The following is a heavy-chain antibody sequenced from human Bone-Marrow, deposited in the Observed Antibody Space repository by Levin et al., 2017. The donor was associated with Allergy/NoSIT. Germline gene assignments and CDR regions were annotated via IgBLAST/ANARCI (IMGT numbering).Heavy chain of an antibody. D-gene: IGHD2-15*01. CDR1: GFNFSDYY. CDR2: ISVSGVII. Sequence: GGSLRLSCAASGFNFSDYYMTWIRQAPGKGLEWVSYISVSGVIIYYADSVKGRFTVSRDNTQNSLYLQMNSLRAEDTAVYYCARGPTTLLNCRGGVCSTPDYWGRGTLVTVAS. J-gene: IGHJ4*02. V-gene: IGHV3-11*01. CDR3: ARGPTTLLNCRGGVCSTPDY.